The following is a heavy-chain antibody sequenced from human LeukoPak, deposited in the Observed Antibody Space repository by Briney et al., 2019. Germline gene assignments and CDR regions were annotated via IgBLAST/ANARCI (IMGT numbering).Heavy chain of an antibody. D-gene: IGHD5-18*01. Sequence: GRSLRLSCAASGFTVSSYGMHWVRQAPGKGLEWVAVLSYDGSNKYYADSVKGRFTISRDNSKNTLYLQMNSLRAEDTAVYYCAKARMRYSYDYYFDYWGQGTLVTVSS. CDR1: GFTVSSYG. V-gene: IGHV3-30*18. CDR3: AKARMRYSYDYYFDY. J-gene: IGHJ4*02. CDR2: LSYDGSNK.